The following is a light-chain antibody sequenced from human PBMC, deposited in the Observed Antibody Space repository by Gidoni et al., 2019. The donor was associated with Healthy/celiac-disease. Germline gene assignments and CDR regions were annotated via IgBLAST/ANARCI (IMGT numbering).Light chain of an antibody. CDR2: LGS. CDR3: MQALQTPIT. V-gene: IGKV2-28*01. CDR1: QSLLHSNGYNY. Sequence: DIVMTQSPLSLPVTPGEPASISCRSSQSLLHSNGYNYLDWDLQKPGQSPQLLIYLGSNRASWVPDRFSGSGSGTDFTLKISRVEAEDVGVYYCMQALQTPITFGQXTRLEIK. J-gene: IGKJ5*01.